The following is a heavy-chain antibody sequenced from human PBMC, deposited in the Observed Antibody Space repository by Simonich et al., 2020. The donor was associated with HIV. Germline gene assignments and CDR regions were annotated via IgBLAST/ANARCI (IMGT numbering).Heavy chain of an antibody. CDR1: GYTLTELS. V-gene: IGHV1-24*01. CDR3: AAVKYYYDSSGFSYDGVDV. CDR2: VNPEDGET. D-gene: IGHD3-22*01. J-gene: IGHJ3*01. Sequence: QVQLLQSGAEVKKPGASVKVSCKVSGYTLTELSMHWVRQAPGKGVEWMGGVNPEDGETIYAKKFQGRVTMTEDSSTDTAHMELSSLTSEDTAVYFCAAVKYYYDSSGFSYDGVDVWGQGTMVTVSS.